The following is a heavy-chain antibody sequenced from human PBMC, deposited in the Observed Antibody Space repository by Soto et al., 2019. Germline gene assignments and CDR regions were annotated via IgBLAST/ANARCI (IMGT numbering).Heavy chain of an antibody. CDR2: INADYGNT. J-gene: IGHJ6*02. Sequence: QAQLVQSGAEVRKPGASVKVSCKASGYTFYSHSISWVRQAPGQGLEWMGRINADYGNTKYAQKFRGRVTMTTDTSTTTVDMELTNLRSDDTAVYYCARCIQGDYYYGMDVWGQGTTVTVSS. V-gene: IGHV1-18*01. CDR1: GYTFYSHS. CDR3: ARCIQGDYYYGMDV. D-gene: IGHD5-18*01.